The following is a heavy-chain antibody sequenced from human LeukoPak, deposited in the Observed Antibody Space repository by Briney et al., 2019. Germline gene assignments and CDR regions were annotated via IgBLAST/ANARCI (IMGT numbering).Heavy chain of an antibody. CDR1: GFTFSSYW. CDR2: IKYDASEK. D-gene: IGHD2-2*01. V-gene: IGHV3-7*04. Sequence: GGSLRLSCAASGFTFSSYWMTWVRQTPGKGLEWVANIKYDASEKDYLDSVKGRFTISRDNAKNSLYLQMNSLRAEDTAVYYCAKDIEPPALFLDSWRRGTLVTVSS. CDR3: AKDIEPPALFLDS. J-gene: IGHJ4*02.